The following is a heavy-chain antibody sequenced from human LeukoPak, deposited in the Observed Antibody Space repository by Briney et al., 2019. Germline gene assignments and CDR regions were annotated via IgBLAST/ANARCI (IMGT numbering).Heavy chain of an antibody. V-gene: IGHV3-66*04. D-gene: IGHD5-12*01. CDR1: GFTVSSNY. J-gene: IGHJ4*02. Sequence: PGGSLRLSCAASGFTVSSNYMSWVRQAPGKGLEWVSVIYSGGSTYYADSVKGRFTISRDNSKNTLYLQMNSLRAEDTAVYYCAWHYSGYESYFDYWGQGTLVTVSS. CDR3: AWHYSGYESYFDY. CDR2: IYSGGST.